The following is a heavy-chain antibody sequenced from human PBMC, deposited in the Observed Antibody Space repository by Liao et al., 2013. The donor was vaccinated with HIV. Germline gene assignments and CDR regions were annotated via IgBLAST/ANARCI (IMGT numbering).Heavy chain of an antibody. CDR2: IYYSGST. D-gene: IGHD3-22*01. V-gene: IGHV4-30-4*08. J-gene: IGHJ5*02. CDR1: GGSISSADYY. Sequence: QVQLQESGPGLVKPSQTLSLTCTVSGGSISSADYYWSWIRQTPGKGLEWIGYIYYSGSTYYNPSLKSRVSISVDTSKSQFSLKLSSVTAADTAVYYCARVWGYSDSSGYGYGWFDPWGQGTLVTVSS. CDR3: ARVWGYSDSSGYGYGWFDP.